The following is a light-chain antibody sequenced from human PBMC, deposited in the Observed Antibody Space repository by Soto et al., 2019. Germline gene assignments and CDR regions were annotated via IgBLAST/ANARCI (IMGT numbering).Light chain of an antibody. Sequence: QSVMTQPPSVSAAPGQKVTISCSGSSSNIGGNSVSWYQQLPGTAPKLLIYDVTQRPSGVPKRFSGSWSGSTASLTVSGLRAEDESIYYCSSYTGTTVIFGGGTKVTVL. CDR2: DVT. J-gene: IGLJ2*01. V-gene: IGLV1-51*01. CDR1: SSNIGGNS. CDR3: SSYTGTTVI.